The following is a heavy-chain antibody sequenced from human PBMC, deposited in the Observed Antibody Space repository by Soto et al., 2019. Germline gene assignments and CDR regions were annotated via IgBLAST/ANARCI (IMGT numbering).Heavy chain of an antibody. CDR3: AKLWGYYFES. CDR1: GFSVNNNY. Sequence: GGSLRLSCSASGFSVNNNYMTWVRQAPGRRPEWVAVIYTRGTTHYADFATGRFTFSRDNSKNTLYLQMDSLRPEDAAVYYCAKLWGYYFESWGPGTLVTVSS. D-gene: IGHD2-21*01. J-gene: IGHJ4*02. CDR2: IYTRGTT. V-gene: IGHV3-53*01.